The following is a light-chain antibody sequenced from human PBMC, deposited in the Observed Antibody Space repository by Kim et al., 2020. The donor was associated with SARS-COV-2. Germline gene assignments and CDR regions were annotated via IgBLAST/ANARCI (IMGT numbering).Light chain of an antibody. CDR3: QQYNNWPPST. V-gene: IGKV3-15*01. CDR2: GAS. J-gene: IGKJ4*01. CDR1: QSVSSN. Sequence: EIVMTQSPATLSVSPGERATLSCRASQSVSSNLAWYQQKPGQAPRLIIYGASTRATGIPARFSGSGSGTEFTLTISSLQSEDFAVYYCQQYNNWPPSTFGGGTKVDIK.